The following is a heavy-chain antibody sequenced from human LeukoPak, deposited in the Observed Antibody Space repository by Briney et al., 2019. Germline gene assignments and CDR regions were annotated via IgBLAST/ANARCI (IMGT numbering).Heavy chain of an antibody. D-gene: IGHD6-19*01. CDR1: GDSISINYN. V-gene: IGHV4-39*01. J-gene: IGHJ4*02. Sequence: SETLSLTCTVSGDSISINYNWGWIRPPPGKVLEWIGSIFYSGATYYSPSLKSRVTISVDTSKNQFSLKLSSMTAADTAVYYCVRHRQWLLFPDYWGQGTLVTVSS. CDR3: VRHRQWLLFPDY. CDR2: IFYSGAT.